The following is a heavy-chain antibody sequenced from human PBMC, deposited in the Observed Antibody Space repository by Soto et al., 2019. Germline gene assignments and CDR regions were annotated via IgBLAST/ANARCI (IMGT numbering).Heavy chain of an antibody. D-gene: IGHD5-12*01. CDR3: ARGEWLLIGSWFDP. Sequence: QVQLQQWGAGLLKPSETLSLTCAVYGGSFSGYYWSWIRQPPGKGLEWIGEINHSGSTNYNPSLKSRVTISVDTSKNQFSRKLSSVTAADTAVYYCARGEWLLIGSWFDPWGQGTLVTVSS. CDR1: GGSFSGYY. V-gene: IGHV4-34*01. J-gene: IGHJ5*02. CDR2: INHSGST.